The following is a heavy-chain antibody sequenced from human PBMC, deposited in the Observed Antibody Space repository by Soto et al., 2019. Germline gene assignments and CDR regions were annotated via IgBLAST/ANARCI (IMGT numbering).Heavy chain of an antibody. Sequence: SETLSLTCAVSGYSISSSCYWGWIRQPPGKGLEWIGSIYHSGNTFYNPSLKSRVTISVDTSKNQFSLNLNSVTAADTAVYYCARVGFDSIFGVVTSFYFDYWGQGTLVTVSS. J-gene: IGHJ4*02. CDR3: ARVGFDSIFGVVTSFYFDY. CDR1: GYSISSSCY. D-gene: IGHD3-3*01. V-gene: IGHV4-38-2*01. CDR2: IYHSGNT.